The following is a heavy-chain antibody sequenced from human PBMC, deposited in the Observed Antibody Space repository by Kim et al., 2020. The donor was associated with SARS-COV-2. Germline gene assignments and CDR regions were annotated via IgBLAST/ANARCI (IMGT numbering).Heavy chain of an antibody. V-gene: IGHV3-21*01. CDR3: ARAISGLDCSSTSCYNAFDI. D-gene: IGHD2-2*02. CDR1: GFTFSSYS. Sequence: GGSLRLSCAASGFTFSSYSMNWVRQAPGKGLEWVSSISSSSSYIYYADSVKGRFTISRDNAKNSLYLQMNSLRAEDTAVYYCARAISGLDCSSTSCYNAFDIWGQGTMVTVSS. J-gene: IGHJ3*02. CDR2: ISSSSSYI.